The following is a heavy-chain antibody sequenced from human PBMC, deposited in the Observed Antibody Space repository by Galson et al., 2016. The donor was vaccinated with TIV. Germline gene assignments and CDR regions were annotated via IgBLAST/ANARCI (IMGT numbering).Heavy chain of an antibody. CDR2: INVGNGNT. D-gene: IGHD6-19*01. J-gene: IGHJ6*03. CDR3: ARPSSSCRGCSYYYYMDV. V-gene: IGHV1-3*01. CDR1: GYTFTSHT. Sequence: SVKVSCKASGYTFTSHTMHWVRQAPGQRLEWMGWINVGNGNTKYVQKFKGRVTITSDTSARIAYMELSTLTSEDTAMYYCARPSSSCRGCSYYYYMDVWGKGTTVTVSS.